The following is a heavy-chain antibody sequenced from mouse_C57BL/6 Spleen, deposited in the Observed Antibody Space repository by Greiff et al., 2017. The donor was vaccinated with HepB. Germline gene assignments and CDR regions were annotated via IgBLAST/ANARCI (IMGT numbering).Heavy chain of an antibody. J-gene: IGHJ2*01. CDR3: ARSLYYGSSYGGY. V-gene: IGHV1-80*01. CDR2: IYPGDGDT. Sequence: VQLQQSGAELVKPGASVKISCKASGYAFSSYWMNWVKQRPGKGLEWIGQIYPGDGDTNYNGKFKGKATLTADKSSSTAYMQLSSLTSEDPAVYFCARSLYYGSSYGGYWGQGTTLTVSS. D-gene: IGHD1-1*01. CDR1: GYAFSSYW.